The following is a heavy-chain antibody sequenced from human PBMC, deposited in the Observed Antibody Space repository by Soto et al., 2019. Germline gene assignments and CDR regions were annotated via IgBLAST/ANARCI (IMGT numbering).Heavy chain of an antibody. CDR2: TYYRSKWYN. D-gene: IGHD3-9*01. J-gene: IGHJ3*02. CDR1: VDSVSSNSAA. Sequence: QTPSLTCPISVDSVSSNSAASNWIRQSPSRGLEWLGRTYYRSKWYNDYAVSVKSRITINPDTSKNQFSLQLNSVTPEDTAVYYCARDHFYYDILTGYYPMSAFDIWGQGTMVTVSS. CDR3: ARDHFYYDILTGYYPMSAFDI. V-gene: IGHV6-1*01.